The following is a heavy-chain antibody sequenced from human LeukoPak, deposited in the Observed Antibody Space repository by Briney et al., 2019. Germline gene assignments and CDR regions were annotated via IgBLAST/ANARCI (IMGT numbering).Heavy chain of an antibody. CDR3: ARDCGGDGYSGSDY. Sequence: ASVKVSCKASGYTFTSYGISWVRQAPGQGLEWMGWISAYNGNTNYAQKLQGRVTMTTDTSTSTAYMELRSLRSDDTAVYYCARDCGGDGYSGSDYWGQGTLVTVSS. J-gene: IGHJ4*02. CDR2: ISAYNGNT. CDR1: GYTFTSYG. V-gene: IGHV1-18*01. D-gene: IGHD2-21*02.